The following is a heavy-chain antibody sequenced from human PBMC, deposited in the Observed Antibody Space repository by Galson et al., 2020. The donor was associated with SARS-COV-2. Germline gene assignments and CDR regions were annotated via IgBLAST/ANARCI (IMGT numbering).Heavy chain of an antibody. D-gene: IGHD3-3*02. J-gene: IGHJ4*02. V-gene: IGHV4-59*01. CDR3: ARQAVRAGHFWSVLREKYHFDY. Sequence: SETLSLTCTVSGDSISQYSWNWVRQPPGKGLEWIGEIFYNGNTNYSPSLKSRIAISIDTSKDQFSLRLTSVTAADTAVYYCARQAVRAGHFWSVLREKYHFDYWSQGTLVIVSS. CDR1: GDSISQYS. CDR2: IFYNGNT.